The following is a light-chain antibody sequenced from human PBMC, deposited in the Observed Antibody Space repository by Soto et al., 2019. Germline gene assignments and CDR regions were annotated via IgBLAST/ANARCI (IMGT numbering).Light chain of an antibody. V-gene: IGKV3-20*01. Sequence: EIVLTQSPGTLSLSPGERATLSCRASQSVSSSYLAWYQQKPGQAPRLLIYGASSRATGIPDRFSGSGSGTDFTLTISRPEPEDFAVYYCQPYASSPVYTFGQGTKLEIK. CDR1: QSVSSSY. J-gene: IGKJ2*01. CDR3: QPYASSPVYT. CDR2: GAS.